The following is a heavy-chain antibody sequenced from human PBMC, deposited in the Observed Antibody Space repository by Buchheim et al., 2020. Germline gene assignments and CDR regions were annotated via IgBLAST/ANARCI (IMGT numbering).Heavy chain of an antibody. J-gene: IGHJ4*02. V-gene: IGHV3-30*04. CDR2: ISYDGSNK. D-gene: IGHD1-26*01. CDR3: ARDPNALLLIDY. CDR1: GFTFSSYA. Sequence: QVQLVESGGGVVQPGRSLRLSCAASGFTFSSYAMHWVRQAPGKGLEWVAVISYDGSNKHYADSVKGRFTISRDNAKSTLYLQMNSLRTEDTAVYYCARDPNALLLIDYWGQRTL.